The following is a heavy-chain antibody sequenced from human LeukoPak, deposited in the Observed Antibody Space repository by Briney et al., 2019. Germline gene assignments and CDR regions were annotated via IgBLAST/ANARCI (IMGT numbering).Heavy chain of an antibody. J-gene: IGHJ4*02. CDR1: GGSISSYY. V-gene: IGHV4-59*12. D-gene: IGHD6-19*01. Sequence: SETLSLTCTVSGGSISSYYWSWIRQPPGKGLEWIGYIYYSGSTNYNPSLKSRVTISVDTSKNQFSLKLSSVTAADTAVYYCARALAVAGTCFDYWGQGTLVTVSS. CDR2: IYYSGST. CDR3: ARALAVAGTCFDY.